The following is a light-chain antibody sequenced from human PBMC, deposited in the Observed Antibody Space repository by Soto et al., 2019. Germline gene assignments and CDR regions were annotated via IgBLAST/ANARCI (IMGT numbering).Light chain of an antibody. CDR3: QQYKNLWG. Sequence: EIVMTQSPATLSVSPGERVTLSCRASQSVRSNLAWYQQKPGQVPRVLIYGASTRAIGIPDRFSGSGCGTEFTLTISSLQSEEFAFYYLQQYKNLWGFGGGTKVEIK. CDR2: GAS. CDR1: QSVRSN. J-gene: IGKJ4*01. V-gene: IGKV3-15*01.